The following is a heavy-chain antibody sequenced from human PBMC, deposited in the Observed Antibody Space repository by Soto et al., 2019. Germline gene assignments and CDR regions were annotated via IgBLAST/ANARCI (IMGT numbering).Heavy chain of an antibody. Sequence: SETLSHTYAVSDGYIRSGGYSWSWNRQPPGKGLEWIGYIYHSGSTYYNPSLKSRVTISVDRSKNQFSLKLSSVTAADTAVYYCARAPRSYYDSSDYYHPWGQGTLVTVSS. J-gene: IGHJ5*02. CDR3: ARAPRSYYDSSDYYHP. V-gene: IGHV4-30-2*01. CDR1: DGYIRSGGYS. D-gene: IGHD3-22*01. CDR2: IYHSGST.